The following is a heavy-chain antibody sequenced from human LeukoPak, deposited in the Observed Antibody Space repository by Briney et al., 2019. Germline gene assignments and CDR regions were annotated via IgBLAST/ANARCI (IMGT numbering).Heavy chain of an antibody. CDR1: GFTFSNYG. D-gene: IGHD3-10*01. J-gene: IGHJ4*02. CDR2: ISGSGGST. V-gene: IGHV3-23*01. CDR3: AKIVVRGVMVFDY. Sequence: GGSLRLSCAASGFTFSNYGVHWVRQAPGKGLEWVSAISGSGGSTYYADSVKGRFTISRDNSKNTLYLQMNSLRAEDTAVYYCAKIVVRGVMVFDYWGQGTLVTVSS.